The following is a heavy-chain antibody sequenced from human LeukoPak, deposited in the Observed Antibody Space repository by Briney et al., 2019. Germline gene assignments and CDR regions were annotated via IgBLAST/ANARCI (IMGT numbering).Heavy chain of an antibody. Sequence: QTLSLTCTVSGGSISSGGYYWSWIRQHPGKGLEWIGYIYYSGSTYYNPSHKSRVTISVDTSKNQFSLKLSSVTAADTAVYYCASPVYSGSPQDIWGQGTMVTVSS. J-gene: IGHJ3*02. D-gene: IGHD1-26*01. CDR3: ASPVYSGSPQDI. CDR2: IYYSGST. CDR1: GGSISSGGYY. V-gene: IGHV4-31*03.